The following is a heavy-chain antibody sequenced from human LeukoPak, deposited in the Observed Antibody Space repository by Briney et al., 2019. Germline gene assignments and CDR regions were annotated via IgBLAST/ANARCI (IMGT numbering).Heavy chain of an antibody. CDR1: GFTFSSYS. Sequence: GGSLRLSCAASGFTFSSYSMNWVRQAPGKGLEWVSSISSSSSYIYYADSVKGRFTISRDNAKNSLYLQMNSLRAEDTAVYYCARTEEYYDFWSGYTYMDVWGKGTTVTVSS. D-gene: IGHD3-3*01. CDR2: ISSSSSYI. J-gene: IGHJ6*03. CDR3: ARTEEYYDFWSGYTYMDV. V-gene: IGHV3-21*01.